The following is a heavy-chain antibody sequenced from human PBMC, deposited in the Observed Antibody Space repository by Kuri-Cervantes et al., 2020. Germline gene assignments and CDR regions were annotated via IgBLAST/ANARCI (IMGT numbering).Heavy chain of an antibody. Sequence: GESLKISCAASGFTFSSYAMSWVRQAPGKELEWVSAISGSGGSTYYADSVKGRFTISRDNSKNTLYLQMNSLRAEDTAVYYCAKVAFGFFLNWFDPWGQGTLVTVSS. J-gene: IGHJ5*02. V-gene: IGHV3-23*01. D-gene: IGHD3-10*01. CDR2: ISGSGGST. CDR1: GFTFSSYA. CDR3: AKVAFGFFLNWFDP.